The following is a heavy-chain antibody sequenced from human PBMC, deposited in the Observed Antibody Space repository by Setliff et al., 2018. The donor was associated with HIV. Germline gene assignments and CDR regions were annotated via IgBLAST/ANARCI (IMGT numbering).Heavy chain of an antibody. Sequence: PSETLSLTCTVSGGSISSYYWSWIRQPAGKGLEWIGRFYTSGSTNYNPSLKSRVTISVDTSRNQFTLKLSSVTAADTAVYYFSRGLSFSDPRGFDYWVQGTLVTVSS. V-gene: IGHV4-4*07. J-gene: IGHJ4*02. CDR2: FYTSGST. D-gene: IGHD3-10*01. CDR1: GGSISSYY. CDR3: SRGLSFSDPRGFDY.